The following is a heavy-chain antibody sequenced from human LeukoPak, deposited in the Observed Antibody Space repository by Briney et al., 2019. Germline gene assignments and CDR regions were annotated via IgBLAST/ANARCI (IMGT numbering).Heavy chain of an antibody. J-gene: IGHJ6*02. V-gene: IGHV3-20*04. CDR3: AKHLRATNTYIFFGLDV. CDR1: GFTFSSYW. D-gene: IGHD1-26*01. Sequence: GGSLRLSCAASGFTFSSYWMSWVRQPPGKGLEWVSGINWNGGGTDYADSVKGRFTISRDNAKNSLYLQMTSLRPEDTALYYCAKHLRATNTYIFFGLDVWGQGTTVTVSS. CDR2: INWNGGGT.